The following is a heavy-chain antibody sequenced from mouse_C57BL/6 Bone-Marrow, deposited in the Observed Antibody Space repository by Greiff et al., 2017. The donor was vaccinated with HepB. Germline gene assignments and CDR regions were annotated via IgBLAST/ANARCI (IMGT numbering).Heavy chain of an antibody. Sequence: VQLKESGAELVRPGASVKLSCTASGFNIKDDYMHWVKQRPEQGLEWIGWIDPENGDTEYASKFQGKATITADTSSNTAYLQLSSLTSEDTAVYYCTTRDYYGSSYYFDYWGQGTTLTVSS. V-gene: IGHV14-4*01. D-gene: IGHD1-1*01. J-gene: IGHJ2*01. CDR3: TTRDYYGSSYYFDY. CDR1: GFNIKDDY. CDR2: IDPENGDT.